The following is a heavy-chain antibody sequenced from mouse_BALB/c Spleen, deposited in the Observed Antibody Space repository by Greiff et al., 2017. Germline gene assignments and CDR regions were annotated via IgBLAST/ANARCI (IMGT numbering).Heavy chain of an antibody. CDR2: INPGSGGT. CDR3: ARSKYGRAY. Sequence: QVHVKQSGAELVRPGTSVKVSCKASGYAFTNYLIEWVKQRPGQGLEWIGVINPGSGGTNYNEKFKGKATLTADKSSSTAYMQLSSLTSDDSAVYFCARSKYGRAYWGQGTLVTVSA. CDR1: GYAFTNYL. J-gene: IGHJ3*01. V-gene: IGHV1-54*01. D-gene: IGHD2-10*02.